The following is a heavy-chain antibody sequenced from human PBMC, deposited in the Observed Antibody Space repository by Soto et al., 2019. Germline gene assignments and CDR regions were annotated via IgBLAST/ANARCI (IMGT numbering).Heavy chain of an antibody. D-gene: IGHD3-22*01. V-gene: IGHV3-33*01. J-gene: IGHJ4*02. CDR3: ARGGYYDTSGYYSTSYYFDY. Sequence: QVQLVESGRGVVQPGRSLRLSCEASGFTFSSYGMHWVRQAPGKGLEWVAVIWYDGSNKYYADSVKGRFTISRDNSKNTLYLQMNSLRAEDTSVYHCARGGYYDTSGYYSTSYYFDYWGQGTLVTVSS. CDR2: IWYDGSNK. CDR1: GFTFSSYG.